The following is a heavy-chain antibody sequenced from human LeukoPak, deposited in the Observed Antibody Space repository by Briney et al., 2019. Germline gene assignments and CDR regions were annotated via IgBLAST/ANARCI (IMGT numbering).Heavy chain of an antibody. Sequence: GSLRLSCAASGFTFSVYGMHWVRQAPGKGLEWVAVISYDGSNKYYADSVKGRFTISRDNSKNTLYLQMNSLRAEDTAVYYCAKNKIYSNYPFDYWGQGTLVTVSS. CDR3: AKNKIYSNYPFDY. D-gene: IGHD4-11*01. CDR1: GFTFSVYG. J-gene: IGHJ4*02. V-gene: IGHV3-30*18. CDR2: ISYDGSNK.